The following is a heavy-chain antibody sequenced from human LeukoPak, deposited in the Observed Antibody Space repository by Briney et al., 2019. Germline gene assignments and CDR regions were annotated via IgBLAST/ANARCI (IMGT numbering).Heavy chain of an antibody. CDR3: ARGGVLRFLEWLPVAPEGFDP. Sequence: SETLSLTCAVYGVSFSGYSWSWIRQPPGKGLEWIGEINHSGSTNYNPSPKSRVNISGDTSKNQFALILSTVTTADTAVYYWARGGVLRFLEWLPVAPEGFDPWGQGTLVTVSS. V-gene: IGHV4-34*01. CDR2: INHSGST. D-gene: IGHD3-3*01. CDR1: GVSFSGYS. J-gene: IGHJ5*02.